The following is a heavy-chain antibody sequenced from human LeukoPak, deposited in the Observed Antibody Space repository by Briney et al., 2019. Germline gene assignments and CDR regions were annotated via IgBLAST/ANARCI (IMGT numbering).Heavy chain of an antibody. Sequence: GGSLRLSCAASGFTLSSYGMHWVRQAPGKGLEWVAVIWYDGSNKYYAESVKGRFTISRDNSKNTLYLQMNSLRAEDTAVYYCARDLMVRGVMGAWGQGTLVPVSS. J-gene: IGHJ5*02. CDR3: ARDLMVRGVMGA. V-gene: IGHV3-33*01. CDR1: GFTLSSYG. CDR2: IWYDGSNK. D-gene: IGHD3-10*01.